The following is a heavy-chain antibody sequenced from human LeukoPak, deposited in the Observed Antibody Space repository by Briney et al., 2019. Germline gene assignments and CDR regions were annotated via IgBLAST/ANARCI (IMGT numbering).Heavy chain of an antibody. V-gene: IGHV4-4*07. CDR3: ARAAHSGSLAPFDY. Sequence: SETLPLTCIVSGSSISNYYWSWIRQPAGKGLEWIGRIYSSGSTNYNPSLKSRVTMSLDTSKNQFSLKLSSVTAADTAVYYCARAAHSGSLAPFDYWGQGTLVTVSS. D-gene: IGHD1-26*01. J-gene: IGHJ4*02. CDR1: GSSISNYY. CDR2: IYSSGST.